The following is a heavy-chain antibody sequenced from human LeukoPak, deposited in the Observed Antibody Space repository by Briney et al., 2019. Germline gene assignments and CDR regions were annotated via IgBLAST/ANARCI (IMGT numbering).Heavy chain of an antibody. CDR2: INGDGSST. D-gene: IGHD3-9*01. V-gene: IGHV3-74*03. Sequence: GGSLRLSCAASGFTFSSYWMHWVRQAPGKGLVWVSRINGDGSSTTYADSVKGRFTISRDNAKNMLYLQMNSLRVEDTAVYYCARVRYFDWYLDYWGQGTLVTVSS. CDR1: GFTFSSYW. CDR3: ARVRYFDWYLDY. J-gene: IGHJ4*02.